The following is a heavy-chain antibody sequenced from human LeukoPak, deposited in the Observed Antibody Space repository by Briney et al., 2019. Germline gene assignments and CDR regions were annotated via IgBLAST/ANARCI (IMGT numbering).Heavy chain of an antibody. CDR3: ATVFYYGSGSYFPLGF. J-gene: IGHJ4*02. D-gene: IGHD3-10*01. Sequence: PGGSLRLSCAASGFTFSSYDLHWVRQAPGKGLEWVAFIRYDGSNQYYADSVKGRFTTSRDNSKNTLYLQLSSLRAEDTAVYYCATVFYYGSGSYFPLGFWGQGTLVTVSS. V-gene: IGHV3-30*02. CDR2: IRYDGSNQ. CDR1: GFTFSSYD.